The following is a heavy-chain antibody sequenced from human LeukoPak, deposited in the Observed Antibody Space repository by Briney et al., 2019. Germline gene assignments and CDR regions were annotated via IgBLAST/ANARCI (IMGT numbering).Heavy chain of an antibody. J-gene: IGHJ6*03. CDR2: IYTSGST. Sequence: SQTLSLTCTVSGGSISSGSYYWSWIRQPAGKGVEWIGRIYTSGSTNYNPSLKSRVTISVDTSKNQFSLKLSSVTAADTAVYYCARGANYYGSGSYSLYYYYMDVWGKGTTVTVSS. D-gene: IGHD3-10*01. CDR3: ARGANYYGSGSYSLYYYYMDV. V-gene: IGHV4-61*02. CDR1: GGSISSGSYY.